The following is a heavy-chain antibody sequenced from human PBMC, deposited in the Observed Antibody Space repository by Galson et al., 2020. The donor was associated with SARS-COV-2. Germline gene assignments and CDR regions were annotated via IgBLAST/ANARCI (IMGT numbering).Heavy chain of an antibody. CDR3: ARVGGGSYYGPFDY. D-gene: IGHD1-26*01. CDR2: ISYDGSNK. CDR1: GFTFSSYA. Sequence: GGSLRLSCAASGFTFSSYAMHWVRQAPGKGLEWVAVISYDGSNKYYADSVKGQFTISRDNSKNTLYLQMNSLRAEDTAVYYCARVGGGSYYGPFDYWGQGTLVTVSS. J-gene: IGHJ4*02. V-gene: IGHV3-30-3*01.